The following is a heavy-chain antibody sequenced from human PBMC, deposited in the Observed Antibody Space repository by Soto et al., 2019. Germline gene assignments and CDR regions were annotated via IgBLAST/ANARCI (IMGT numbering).Heavy chain of an antibody. D-gene: IGHD6-19*01. CDR2: ISYDGSNK. CDR1: GFTFSSYG. J-gene: IGHJ3*02. V-gene: IGHV3-30*18. Sequence: QVQLVESGGGVVQPGRSLRLSCAASGFTFSSYGMHWVRQAPGKGLEWVAVISYDGSNKYYADSVKGRFTISRDNSKNTLYLQMNSLRAEDTAVYYCAKDIWVMAVAGTESAFDIWGQGTMVTVSS. CDR3: AKDIWVMAVAGTESAFDI.